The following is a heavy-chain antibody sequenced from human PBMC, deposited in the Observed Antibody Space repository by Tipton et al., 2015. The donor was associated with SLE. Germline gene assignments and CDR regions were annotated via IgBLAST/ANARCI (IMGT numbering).Heavy chain of an antibody. J-gene: IGHJ4*02. CDR3: ARSLIPILLPLDY. CDR1: GFTFSSYA. V-gene: IGHV3-30*04. CDR2: ISYDGSNK. Sequence: QLVQSGGGVVQPGRSLRLSCAASGFTFSSYAMHWVRQAPGKGLEWVAVISYDGSNKYYADSVKGRFTISRDNSKNTLYLQMNSLRAEDTAVYYCARSLIPILLPLDYWGQGTLVTVSS. D-gene: IGHD3-22*01.